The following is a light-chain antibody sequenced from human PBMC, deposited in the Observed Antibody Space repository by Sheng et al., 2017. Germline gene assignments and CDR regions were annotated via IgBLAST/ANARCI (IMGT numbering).Light chain of an antibody. CDR3: SSYTTTSTWV. V-gene: IGLV2-14*03. J-gene: IGLJ3*02. CDR1: SSDVGAYNY. Sequence: QSALTQPASVSGSPGQSLTISCTGTSSDVGAYNYVSWYLQHPGKAPQLIIYDVSYRPSGVSNRFSGSKSGNTASLTISGLQAEDEADYYCSSYTTTSTWVFGGGTKLTVL. CDR2: DVS.